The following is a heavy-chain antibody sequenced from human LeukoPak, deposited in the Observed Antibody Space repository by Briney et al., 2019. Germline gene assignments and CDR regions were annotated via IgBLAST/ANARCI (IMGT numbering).Heavy chain of an antibody. V-gene: IGHV1-69*04. CDR2: IIPILGIA. D-gene: IGHD6-19*01. J-gene: IGHJ6*02. Sequence: SVKVSCKASGGTFSSYAISWVRQAPGQGLEWMGRIIPILGIANYAQKFQGRVTITADKSTSTAYMELSSLISEDTAVYYCARDLEDSSGWYIKAGYYGMDVWGQGTMVTVSS. CDR3: ARDLEDSSGWYIKAGYYGMDV. CDR1: GGTFSSYA.